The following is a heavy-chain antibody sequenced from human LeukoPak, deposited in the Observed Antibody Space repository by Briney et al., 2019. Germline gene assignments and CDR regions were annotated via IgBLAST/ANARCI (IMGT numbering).Heavy chain of an antibody. CDR2: ISSSGSTI. J-gene: IGHJ4*02. CDR1: RFTFSDYY. V-gene: IGHV3-11*01. D-gene: IGHD3-22*01. Sequence: GGSLRLSCAASRFTFSDYYMSWIRQAPGKGLEWVSYISSSGSTIYYADSVKGRFTISRDSAKNSLYLQMNSLRAEDTAVYYCARDGGHAYYYDSSGYPYWGQGTLVTVSS. CDR3: ARDGGHAYYYDSSGYPY.